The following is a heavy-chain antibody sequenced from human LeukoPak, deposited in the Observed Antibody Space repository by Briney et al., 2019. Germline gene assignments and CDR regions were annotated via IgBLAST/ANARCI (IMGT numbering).Heavy chain of an antibody. J-gene: IGHJ4*02. V-gene: IGHV3-33*01. D-gene: IGHD1-1*01. CDR2: IWHDGSNK. Sequence: PGGSLRLSCAASGFTFNIHGMHWVRQAPGKGLEWVAIIWHDGSNKYYTDSVKGRFTISRDNSENTVYLQMNSLRAKDTAVYYCARNNWNSRTQRWFYFDNWGQGTLVTVSS. CDR3: ARNNWNSRTQRWFYFDN. CDR1: GFTFNIHG.